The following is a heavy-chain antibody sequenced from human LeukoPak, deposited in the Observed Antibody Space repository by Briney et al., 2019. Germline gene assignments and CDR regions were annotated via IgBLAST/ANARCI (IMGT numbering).Heavy chain of an antibody. CDR3: ARLWDYYDTSGPALGH. V-gene: IGHV4-39*01. CDR2: IYSSGST. CDR1: GDSISSSTYY. J-gene: IGHJ4*02. Sequence: PSETLSLTCTVSGDSISSSTYYWGWIRQPPGKGLEWIGNIYSSGSTYYNPSLKSLVTISVDTAKNQFSLNLRSVTAADTAVYYCARLWDYYDTSGPALGHWGQGTLVTVSS. D-gene: IGHD3-22*01.